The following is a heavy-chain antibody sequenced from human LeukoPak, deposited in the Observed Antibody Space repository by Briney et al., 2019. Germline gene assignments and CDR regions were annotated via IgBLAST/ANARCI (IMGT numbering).Heavy chain of an antibody. J-gene: IGHJ3*02. V-gene: IGHV1-24*01. CDR3: ATDDNTRGVTVSYGI. Sequence: ASVKVSCKVSGYTLTELSMHWVRQAPGKGLEWMGGFDPEDGETIYAQKFQGRVTMTEDTSTDTAYMELSSLRSEDTAVYYCATDDNTRGVTVSYGIWGQGTMVTVSS. D-gene: IGHD1-14*01. CDR1: GYTLTELS. CDR2: FDPEDGET.